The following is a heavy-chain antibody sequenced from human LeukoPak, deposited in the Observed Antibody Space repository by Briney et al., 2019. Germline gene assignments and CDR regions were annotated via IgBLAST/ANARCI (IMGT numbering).Heavy chain of an antibody. J-gene: IGHJ4*02. CDR2: INPNSGGT. CDR1: GYTFTCYY. D-gene: IGHD6-13*01. CDR3: ARSSIIAAAGPYYFDY. V-gene: IGHV1-2*02. Sequence: ASVKVSCKASGYTFTCYYMHWVRQAPGQGLEWMGWINPNSGGTNYAQKFQGRVTMTRDTSISTAYMELSSLRSEDTAVYSCARSSIIAAAGPYYFDYWGQGTLVTVSS.